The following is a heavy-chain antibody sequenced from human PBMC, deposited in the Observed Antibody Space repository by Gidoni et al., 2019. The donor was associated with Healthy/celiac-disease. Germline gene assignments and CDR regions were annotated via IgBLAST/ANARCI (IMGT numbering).Heavy chain of an antibody. Sequence: QVQLQESGPGLVKPSETLSLTCTVSGGSISSYYWSWIRQPPGKGLEWIGYIYYSGSTNYNPSLKSRVTISVDTSKNQFSLKLSSVTAADTAVYYCARHGYSYGHVDYWGQGTLVTVSS. J-gene: IGHJ4*02. CDR1: GGSISSYY. CDR3: ARHGYSYGHVDY. D-gene: IGHD5-18*01. V-gene: IGHV4-59*08. CDR2: IYYSGST.